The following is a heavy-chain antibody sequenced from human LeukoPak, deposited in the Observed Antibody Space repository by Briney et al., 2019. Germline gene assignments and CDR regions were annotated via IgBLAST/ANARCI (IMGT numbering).Heavy chain of an antibody. V-gene: IGHV1-8*01. CDR2: MNPNSGNT. J-gene: IGHJ5*02. CDR1: GYTFTSYD. CDR3: TRGLGYCSGGSCYNWFDL. Sequence: GESLKVSCKASGYTFTSYDINWVRQATGQGLEWMGWMNPNSGNTGYAQKFQGRVTMTRNTSISTAYMELSSLRSEDTTVYYCTRGLGYCSGGSCYNWFDLWGQGTLVTVSS. D-gene: IGHD2-15*01.